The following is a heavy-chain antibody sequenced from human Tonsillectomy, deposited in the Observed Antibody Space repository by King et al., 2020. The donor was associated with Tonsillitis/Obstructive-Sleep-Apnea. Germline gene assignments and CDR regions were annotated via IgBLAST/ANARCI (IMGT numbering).Heavy chain of an antibody. Sequence: VQLVESGGGLVQPGGSLRLSCAASGFTFSSYWMSWVRQAPGKGLEWVANIKQDGSEKYYVDSVKGRFTISRDNAKNSLYLQMNSLRAEDTAVYYCAREYSGSYGYYFDYGGQGTLVTVSS. D-gene: IGHD1-26*01. J-gene: IGHJ4*02. CDR1: GFTFSSYW. CDR2: IKQDGSEK. V-gene: IGHV3-7*03. CDR3: AREYSGSYGYYFDY.